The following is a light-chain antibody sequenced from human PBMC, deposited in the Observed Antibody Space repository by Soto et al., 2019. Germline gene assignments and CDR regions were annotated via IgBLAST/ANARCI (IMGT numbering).Light chain of an antibody. CDR3: QQYGNSPPNT. J-gene: IGKJ2*01. CDR1: QSVSSSY. V-gene: IGKV3-20*01. CDR2: GAS. Sequence: EIVLTQSPGTLSLSPGERATLSCRASQSVSSSYLAWYQQKPGQAPGVLIYGASSRATGIPDRFSGSGSGTDFTLTISRLEPEDFAVYFCQQYGNSPPNTFGQGTKVEIK.